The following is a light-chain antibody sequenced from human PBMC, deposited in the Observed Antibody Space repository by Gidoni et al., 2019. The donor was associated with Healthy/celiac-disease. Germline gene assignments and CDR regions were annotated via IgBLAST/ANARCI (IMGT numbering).Light chain of an antibody. CDR2: GAS. CDR1: QGISSY. V-gene: IGKV1-9*01. Sequence: DIQLTQSPSFLSASVGDRVTITCRASQGISSYLAWYQQKPGKAPKLLIYGASTLQSGVPSRFSGSGSGTEFTFTISSLQPEDFATYYCQQLHNYSYTFGQXTKLEIK. J-gene: IGKJ2*01. CDR3: QQLHNYSYT.